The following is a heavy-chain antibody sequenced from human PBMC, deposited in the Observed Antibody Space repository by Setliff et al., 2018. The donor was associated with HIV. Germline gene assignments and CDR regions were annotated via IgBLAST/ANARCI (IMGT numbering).Heavy chain of an antibody. Sequence: ASVKVSCKASGYTFTSFGITWVRQAPGQGLEWMGWISAYSGNTNYAQKLQGRVTMTTDTSTSKAYMELRSLRYDDTAVYYCARDSREGGYDQYYYYYGMDVWGQGTTVTVSS. D-gene: IGHD5-12*01. V-gene: IGHV1-18*01. J-gene: IGHJ6*02. CDR3: ARDSREGGYDQYYYYYGMDV. CDR1: GYTFTSFG. CDR2: ISAYSGNT.